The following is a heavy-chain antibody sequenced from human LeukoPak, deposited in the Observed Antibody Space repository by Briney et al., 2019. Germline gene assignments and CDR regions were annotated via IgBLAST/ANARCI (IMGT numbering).Heavy chain of an antibody. CDR3: ARHGRTYYDILTGYYGHDYFDY. J-gene: IGHJ4*02. CDR2: ISGDEGTT. V-gene: IGHV3-74*01. Sequence: GGSLRLSCAASGFTFSNYWMHWVRQGPGEGLVWVSRISGDEGTTTYAASVKGRFTVSRDNAKNTVYLQMNSLRAGDTAVYYCARHGRTYYDILTGYYGHDYFDYWGQGTLVTVSS. CDR1: GFTFSNYW. D-gene: IGHD3-9*01.